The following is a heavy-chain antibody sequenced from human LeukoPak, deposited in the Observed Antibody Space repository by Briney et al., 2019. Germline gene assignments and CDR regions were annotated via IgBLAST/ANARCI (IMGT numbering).Heavy chain of an antibody. CDR3: AKGAREGATYFDY. Sequence: PGGSLRLSCAASGFTFSSYGMHWVRQAPGKGLEWVALMSYHGSNKYYADSVKGRFTISRDTSKNTLYLQMNSLRPDDTAVYFCAKGAREGATYFDYWGQGTLVTVSS. CDR1: GFTFSSYG. D-gene: IGHD1-26*01. V-gene: IGHV3-30*18. J-gene: IGHJ4*02. CDR2: MSYHGSNK.